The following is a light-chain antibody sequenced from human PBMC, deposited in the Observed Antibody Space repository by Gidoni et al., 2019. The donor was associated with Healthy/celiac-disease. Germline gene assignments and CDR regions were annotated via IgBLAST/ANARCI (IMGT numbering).Light chain of an antibody. J-gene: IGLJ2*01. V-gene: IGLV2-14*01. CDR3: SSYTSSSILVV. CDR1: SSDVGGYNY. CDR2: EVS. Sequence: QSALTQPASVSGSPGQSITISCTRTSSDVGGYNYVSWYQQHPGTAPKLMIYEVSNRPSGVSNRFSGSKSGNTASLTISGLQAEDEADYYCSSYTSSSILVVFGGGTKLTVL.